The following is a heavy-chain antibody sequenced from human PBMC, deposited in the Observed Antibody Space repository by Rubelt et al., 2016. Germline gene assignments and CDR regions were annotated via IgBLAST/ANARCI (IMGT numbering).Heavy chain of an antibody. J-gene: IGHJ4*02. CDR3: AKGSEGGASGYGPGSYYPYYFDY. V-gene: IGHV3-9*01. Sequence: GRFTISRDNAKNSLYLQMNSLRAEDTALYYCAKGSEGGASGYGPGSYYPYYFDYWGQGTLVTVSS. D-gene: IGHD3-10*01.